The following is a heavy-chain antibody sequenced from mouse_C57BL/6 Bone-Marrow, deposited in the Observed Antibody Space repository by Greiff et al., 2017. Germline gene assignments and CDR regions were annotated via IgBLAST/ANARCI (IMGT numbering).Heavy chain of an antibody. CDR1: GYSITSDY. Sequence: DVKLVESGPGLAKPSQTLSLTCSVTGYSITSDYWNWIRKFPGNKLEYMGYISYSGGTYYNPSLKSRISITRDTSKNQYYLQLSSVTTEDTATYYCARSYYYGSSFDWYFDVWGTGTTVTVSS. J-gene: IGHJ1*03. CDR3: ARSYYYGSSFDWYFDV. V-gene: IGHV3-8*01. CDR2: ISYSGGT. D-gene: IGHD1-1*01.